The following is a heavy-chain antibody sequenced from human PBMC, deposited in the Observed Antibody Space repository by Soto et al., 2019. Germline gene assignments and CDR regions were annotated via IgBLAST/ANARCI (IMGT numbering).Heavy chain of an antibody. CDR1: GFTFRSYW. CDR2: TSEDGGRT. J-gene: IGHJ4*02. V-gene: IGHV3-74*01. D-gene: IGHD3-16*01. Sequence: EVHLVESGGGLVQSGESLRLSCAASGFTFRSYWMHWVRQAPGKGLVWVARTSEDGGRTDYADSVQGRFTISRDNANNALYLQMNSLRAEATAIDFCSSDLCGQNDYWGQGTLVTVSS. CDR3: SSDLCGQNDY.